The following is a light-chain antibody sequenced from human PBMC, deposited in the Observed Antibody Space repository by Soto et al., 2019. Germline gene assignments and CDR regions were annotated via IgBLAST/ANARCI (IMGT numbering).Light chain of an antibody. J-gene: IGLJ1*01. CDR2: EVS. V-gene: IGLV2-14*01. Sequence: QSALAQPASVSGSPGQSITISCAGTSSDSGGYNYVSWYQQHPGKAPKVMIYEVSNRPSGVSNRFSGSKSGNTASLTISGLQAEDEADYYCSSYTSSSTLYVFGSGTKVTVL. CDR3: SSYTSSSTLYV. CDR1: SSDSGGYNY.